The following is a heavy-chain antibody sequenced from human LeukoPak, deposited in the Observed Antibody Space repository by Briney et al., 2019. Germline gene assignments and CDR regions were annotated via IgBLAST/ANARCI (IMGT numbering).Heavy chain of an antibody. J-gene: IGHJ3*02. CDR2: INHSGST. CDR1: GGSFSGYY. D-gene: IGHD2-15*01. V-gene: IGHV4-34*01. Sequence: SETLSLTCAVYGGSFSGYYWSWIRQPPGKGLEWIGEINHSGSTNYNPSLKSRVTISVDTSKNQFSLKLGSVTAADTAVYYCAREDIVVVVAAPGGFDIWGQGTMVTVSS. CDR3: AREDIVVVVAAPGGFDI.